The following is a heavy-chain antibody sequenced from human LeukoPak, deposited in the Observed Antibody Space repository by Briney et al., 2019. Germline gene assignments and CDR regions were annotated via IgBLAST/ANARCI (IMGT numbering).Heavy chain of an antibody. CDR1: GGSFSGYY. CDR3: ARGLDYDFWSGYYFDY. D-gene: IGHD3-3*01. V-gene: IGHV4-34*01. CDR2: INHSGSA. Sequence: SETLSLTCAVYGGSFSGYYWSWIRQPPGKGLEWIGEINHSGSANYNPSLKSRVTISVDTSKNQFSLKLSSATAADTAVYYCARGLDYDFWSGYYFDYWGQGTLVTVSS. J-gene: IGHJ4*02.